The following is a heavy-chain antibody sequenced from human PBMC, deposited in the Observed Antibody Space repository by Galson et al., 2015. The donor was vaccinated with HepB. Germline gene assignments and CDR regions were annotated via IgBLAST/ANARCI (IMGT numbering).Heavy chain of an antibody. CDR1: GFSFSSYW. CDR3: ARHYAPHAFDI. D-gene: IGHD2-2*01. J-gene: IGHJ3*02. CDR2: IYSDGRDT. V-gene: IGHV3-74*01. Sequence: SLRLSCAASGFSFSSYWMHWVRHAPGKGLVWVSRIYSDGRDTTYADSVKGRFTISRDNAKNTLYLQMNSLRAEDTALYYCARHYAPHAFDIWGQGTMVTVSS.